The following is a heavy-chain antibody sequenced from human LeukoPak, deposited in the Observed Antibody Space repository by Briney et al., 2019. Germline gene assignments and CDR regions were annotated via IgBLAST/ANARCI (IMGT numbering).Heavy chain of an antibody. CDR3: AKGHCTNGICWLD. D-gene: IGHD2-8*01. J-gene: IGHJ4*02. V-gene: IGHV3-53*01. Sequence: PGGSLRLSCAASGFTVSSTYMSWVRQAPGKRLEWVSIIYSAGSTYYADSVKGRFTISRDNSKNTLYLQMNSLRAEDTAVYYCAKGHCTNGICWLDWGQGTLVTVSS. CDR1: GFTVSSTY. CDR2: IYSAGST.